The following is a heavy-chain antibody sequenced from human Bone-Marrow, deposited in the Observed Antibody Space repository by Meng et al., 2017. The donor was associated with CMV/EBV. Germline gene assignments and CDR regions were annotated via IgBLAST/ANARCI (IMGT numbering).Heavy chain of an antibody. CDR3: ARDVETYYYDSSGYSDPHY. CDR2: INPNSGGT. CDR1: GDTFTGYY. J-gene: IGHJ4*02. Sequence: ASVKVSCKASGDTFTGYYMHWVRQAPGQGLEWMGWINPNSGGTNYAQKFQGRVTMTRDTSISTAYMELSRLRSDDTAVYYCARDVETYYYDSSGYSDPHYWGQGTLVTVHS. V-gene: IGHV1-2*02. D-gene: IGHD3-22*01.